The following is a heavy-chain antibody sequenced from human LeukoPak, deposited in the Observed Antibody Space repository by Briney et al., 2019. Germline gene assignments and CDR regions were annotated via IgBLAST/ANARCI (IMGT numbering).Heavy chain of an antibody. CDR2: TYYRSKWYN. CDR1: GDSVSSNNAA. Sequence: SQTLSLTCAISGDSVSSNNAAWNWIRQSPSRGLEWLGRTYYRSKWYNDYALSVKSRIIINSDTSKNQFSLQLNSVTPEDTAMYYCARTVASRVAWDYWGQGTLVTVSS. V-gene: IGHV6-1*01. J-gene: IGHJ4*02. D-gene: IGHD5-12*01. CDR3: ARTVASRVAWDY.